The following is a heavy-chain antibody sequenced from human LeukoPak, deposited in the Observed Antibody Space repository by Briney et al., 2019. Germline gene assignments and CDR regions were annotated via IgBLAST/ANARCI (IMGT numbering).Heavy chain of an antibody. Sequence: SETLSLTCAVYGGSFSGYYWSWIRQPAGKGLEWIGRIHTSGSTNYNPSLKSRVTMSVDTSKNQFSLKLSSVTAADTAVYYCARGSFIEAYYYYGMDVWGQGTTVTVSS. CDR2: IHTSGST. CDR1: GGSFSGYY. J-gene: IGHJ6*02. D-gene: IGHD3-16*02. V-gene: IGHV4-59*10. CDR3: ARGSFIEAYYYYGMDV.